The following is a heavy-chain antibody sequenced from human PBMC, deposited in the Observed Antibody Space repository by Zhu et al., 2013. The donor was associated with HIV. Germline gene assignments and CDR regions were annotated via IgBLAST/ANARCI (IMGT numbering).Heavy chain of an antibody. Sequence: QVQLQESGPGLVKPSETLSLTCTVSGYSISSGYYWGWIRQPPGKGLEWIGSIYHSGSTYYNPSLKSRVTISVDTSKNQFSLKLSSVTAADTAVYYCARDWDDYADYMGLNWGQGTLVTVSS. CDR2: IYHSGST. J-gene: IGHJ4*02. CDR1: GYSISSGYY. D-gene: IGHD4-17*01. V-gene: IGHV4-38-2*02. CDR3: ARDWDDYADYMGLN.